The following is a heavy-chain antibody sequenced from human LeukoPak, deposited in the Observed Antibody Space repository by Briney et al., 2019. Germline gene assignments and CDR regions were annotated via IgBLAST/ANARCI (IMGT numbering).Heavy chain of an antibody. D-gene: IGHD6-19*01. CDR2: ISSSGSSI. CDR3: ARDGGVAVAYDY. Sequence: GGSLRLSCVGSGFTFSNSGMNWVRQVPGKGLEWVAFISSSGSSIYYADSVKGRFTISRDNAKKSLDLQMNSVRAEDTALYYCARDGGVAVAYDYWGQGTLVTVS. CDR1: GFTFSNSG. J-gene: IGHJ4*02. V-gene: IGHV3-48*04.